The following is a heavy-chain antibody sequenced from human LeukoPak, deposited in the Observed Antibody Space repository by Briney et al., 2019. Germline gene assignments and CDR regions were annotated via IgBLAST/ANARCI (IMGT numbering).Heavy chain of an antibody. D-gene: IGHD6-13*01. CDR2: IKQDGSET. J-gene: IGHJ6*03. CDR1: EFSFSTYW. V-gene: IGHV3-7*01. CDR3: ARASNSSWYLYYYYYMDV. Sequence: QSGGSLRLSCAASEFSFSTYWMTWVRQAPGKGLEWVANIKQDGSETNYVDSVKGRFTISRDNGRNSLFLQMNSLEVEDTAVYYCARASNSSWYLYYYYYMDVWGKGTTVTVSS.